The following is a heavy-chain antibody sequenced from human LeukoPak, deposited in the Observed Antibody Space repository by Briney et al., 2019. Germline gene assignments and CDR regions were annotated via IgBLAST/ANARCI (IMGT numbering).Heavy chain of an antibody. CDR2: ISPTGSTT. J-gene: IGHJ4*02. CDR3: ARGPSGNWSGLDF. D-gene: IGHD1-1*01. Sequence: QPGGSLRLSCAASGFSFSGHWMHWARQLPGKGLVWVSRISPTGSTTSYADSVKGRFTVSRDNAKNTLYLQVNNLRAEDTAVYYCARGPSGNWSGLDFWGQGTLLTVSS. CDR1: GFSFSGHW. V-gene: IGHV3-74*01.